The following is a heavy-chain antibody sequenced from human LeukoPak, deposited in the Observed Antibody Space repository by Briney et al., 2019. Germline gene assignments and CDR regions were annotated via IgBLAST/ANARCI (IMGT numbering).Heavy chain of an antibody. CDR3: ARDGSLPDY. CDR2: IYSAGSST. J-gene: IGHJ4*02. V-gene: IGHV3-74*01. CDR1: GLTFSSYW. D-gene: IGHD5/OR15-5a*01. Sequence: PGGSLRLSCAASGLTFSSYWMHWVPKAPGKGLVGVSRIYSAGSSTSYADSVKGRFTISTDNAKNTLYLQMNSLRAEDTAVYYCARDGSLPDYWGQGTLVTVSS.